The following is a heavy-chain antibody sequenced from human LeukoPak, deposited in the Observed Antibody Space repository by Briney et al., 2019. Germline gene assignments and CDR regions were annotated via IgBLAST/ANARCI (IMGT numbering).Heavy chain of an antibody. CDR2: ISGNGGTT. V-gene: IGHV3-64*04. CDR3: AKDSETVLYNFDY. J-gene: IGHJ4*02. Sequence: GGSLRLSCSASGFTFSSSAMHWVRQAPGKGLEYVSAISGNGGTTYYADSVKGRFTISRDNAKNSLYLQMDSLRAEDAAIYYCAKDSETVLYNFDYWGQGTLVTVSS. CDR1: GFTFSSSA. D-gene: IGHD2-21*02.